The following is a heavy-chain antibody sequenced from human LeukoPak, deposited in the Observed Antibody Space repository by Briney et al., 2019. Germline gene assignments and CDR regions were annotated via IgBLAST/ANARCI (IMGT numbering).Heavy chain of an antibody. CDR1: GFTFDTYG. Sequence: GRSLRLSCAASGFTFDTYGMHWVRQTPGKGLEWVALIWYDGSNKYYADSVKGRFTISRDNSKNTLYLQMNSLRAEDTAVYYCARPAYGGNSPYLLDYWGQGTLVTVSS. CDR3: ARPAYGGNSPYLLDY. CDR2: IWYDGSNK. D-gene: IGHD4-23*01. V-gene: IGHV3-33*01. J-gene: IGHJ4*02.